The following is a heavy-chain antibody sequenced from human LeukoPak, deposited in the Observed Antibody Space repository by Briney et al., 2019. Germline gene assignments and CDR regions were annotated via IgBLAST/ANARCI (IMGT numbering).Heavy chain of an antibody. CDR3: ARDLLGGIAAAGRWFDP. V-gene: IGHV3-33*01. CDR2: IWYDGSNK. Sequence: GGSLRLSCAASGFTFSSYGMHWVRQAPGKGLEWVAGIWYDGSNKYYADSVKGRFTISRDNSKNTLYLQMNSLRAEDTAVYYCARDLLGGIAAAGRWFDPWGQGTLVTVSS. J-gene: IGHJ5*02. D-gene: IGHD6-13*01. CDR1: GFTFSSYG.